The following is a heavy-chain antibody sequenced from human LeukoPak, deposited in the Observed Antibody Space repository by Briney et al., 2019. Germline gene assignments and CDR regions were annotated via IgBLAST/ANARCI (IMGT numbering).Heavy chain of an antibody. CDR2: IYTSGST. V-gene: IGHV4-61*02. CDR3: ARAQKGARPYCSGGSCYYFDY. Sequence: PSETLSLTCTVSGGSISSGSYYWSWIRQPAGKGLEWIGRIYTSGSTNYNPSLKSRVTISVDTSKNQFSLKLSSVTAADTAVYYCARAQKGARPYCSGGSCYYFDYWGQGTLVTVSS. CDR1: GGSISSGSYY. J-gene: IGHJ4*02. D-gene: IGHD2-15*01.